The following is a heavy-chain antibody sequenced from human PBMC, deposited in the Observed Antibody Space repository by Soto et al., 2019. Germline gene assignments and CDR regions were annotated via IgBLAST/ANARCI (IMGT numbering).Heavy chain of an antibody. CDR3: ASGGDCSKACRYWARRYYCLDV. Sequence: EEQLVESGGNLVQPGGSLRLSCAASGFTFSSYDMHWVRQATGKGLEWVSAIGTAGDTYYSGSVKGRFSVSRENVKNSLYLQMNSLRAGYTAVYYCASGGDCSKACRYWARRYYCLDVWVQGTTVIVSS. CDR2: IGTAGDT. V-gene: IGHV3-13*01. D-gene: IGHD2-2*01. CDR1: GFTFSSYD. J-gene: IGHJ6*01.